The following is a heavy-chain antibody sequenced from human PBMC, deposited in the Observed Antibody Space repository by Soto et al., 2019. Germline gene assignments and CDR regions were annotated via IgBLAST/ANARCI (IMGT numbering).Heavy chain of an antibody. D-gene: IGHD6-19*01. V-gene: IGHV1-46*03. Sequence: QVQLVQSGAEVKKPGASVKVSCKASGYTFTSYYMNWVRQAPGQGLEWMGIINPSAGSTSYAQKFQGRVTMTRDTSTSTVYMELSSLRSEDTAVYYCAREEWLVKNFDYWGQGTLVTVSS. CDR3: AREEWLVKNFDY. CDR2: INPSAGST. J-gene: IGHJ4*02. CDR1: GYTFTSYY.